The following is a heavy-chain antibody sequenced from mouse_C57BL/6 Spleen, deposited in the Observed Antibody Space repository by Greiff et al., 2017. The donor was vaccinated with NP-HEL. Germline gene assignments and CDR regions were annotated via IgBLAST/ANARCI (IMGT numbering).Heavy chain of an antibody. CDR2: IDPSDSET. J-gene: IGHJ4*01. CDR3: ARSYDYDGYAMDY. D-gene: IGHD2-4*01. Sequence: VQLQQSGAELVRPGSSVKLSCKASGYTFTSYWMHWVKQRPIQGLEWIGNIDPSDSETHYNQKFKDKATLTVDKSSSTAYMQLSSLTSEDSAVYYCARSYDYDGYAMDYWGQGTSVTVSS. V-gene: IGHV1-52*01. CDR1: GYTFTSYW.